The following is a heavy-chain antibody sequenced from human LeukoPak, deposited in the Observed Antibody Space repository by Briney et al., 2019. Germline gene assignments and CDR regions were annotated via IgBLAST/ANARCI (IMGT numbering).Heavy chain of an antibody. J-gene: IGHJ4*02. V-gene: IGHV4-38-2*01. CDR3: ARAEYYDSSGYYYGGEVLGFFDY. CDR1: GYSISSGYY. Sequence: QASATLSLTCAVSGYSISSGYYWGWIRQPPGKGLVWIGSIYHSGSTYYTPSLKSRVTLSVDTSKNQFSLKLSSVTAADTAVYYCARAEYYDSSGYYYGGEVLGFFDYWGQGTLVTVAS. CDR2: IYHSGST. D-gene: IGHD3-22*01.